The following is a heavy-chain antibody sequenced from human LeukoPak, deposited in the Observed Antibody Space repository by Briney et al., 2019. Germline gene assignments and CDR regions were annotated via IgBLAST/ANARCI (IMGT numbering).Heavy chain of an antibody. CDR3: ARGADFWSGYYMGGYFDY. D-gene: IGHD3-3*01. Sequence: ASETLSLTCTVSGGSISSGGYYWSWIRQHPGKGLEWIGYIYYSGSTYYNPSLKSRVTISVDTSKNQFSLKLSSVTAADTAVYYCARGADFWSGYYMGGYFDYWGQGTLVTVSS. J-gene: IGHJ4*02. V-gene: IGHV4-31*03. CDR1: GGSISSGGYY. CDR2: IYYSGST.